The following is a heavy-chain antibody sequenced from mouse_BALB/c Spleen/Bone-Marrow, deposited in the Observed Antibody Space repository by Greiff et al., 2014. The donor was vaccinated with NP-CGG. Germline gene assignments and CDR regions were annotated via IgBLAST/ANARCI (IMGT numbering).Heavy chain of an antibody. D-gene: IGHD2-4*01. V-gene: IGHV1-4*02. CDR1: GYTFTYYT. J-gene: IGHJ4*01. CDR3: VRENYDYDGDAMDY. Sequence: QVQLKESAAELARPGASVKMSCKTSGYTFTYYTMHWVKQRPGQGLEWIGYINPSSGYTDYNQKFKDKTTLTTDKSSSTAYLQLSSLTSEDSAVYYCVRENYDYDGDAMDYWGQGTPVTVSS. CDR2: INPSSGYT.